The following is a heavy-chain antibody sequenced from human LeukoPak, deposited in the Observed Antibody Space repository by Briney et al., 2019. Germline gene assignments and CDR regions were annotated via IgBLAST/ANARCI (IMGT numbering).Heavy chain of an antibody. CDR3: ARVTYGSGWYYYYMDV. CDR1: GGSISSSSYY. CDR2: IYYSGST. J-gene: IGHJ6*03. D-gene: IGHD6-19*01. Sequence: SETLSLTCTVSGGSISSSSYYWGWIRQPPGKGLEWIGSIYYSGSTYYNPSLKSRVTISVDTSKNQFSLKLSSVTAADTAVYYCARVTYGSGWYYYYMDVWGKGTTVTVSS. V-gene: IGHV4-39*07.